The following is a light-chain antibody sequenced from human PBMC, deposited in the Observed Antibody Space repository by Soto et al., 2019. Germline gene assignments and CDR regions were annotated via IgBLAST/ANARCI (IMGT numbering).Light chain of an antibody. J-gene: IGLJ2*01. CDR3: AAWDGSLNGLV. V-gene: IGLV1-44*01. CDR2: NNN. Sequence: QSAVTQPPSASGAPGQSVTIPCSGSSSNIGRHTVNWYQQLPGTAPKLLIYNNNERPSGVPDRFSGSRSGTSASLAISRLHSKAEADFYCAAWDGSLNGLVFGGGTKLTVL. CDR1: SSNIGRHT.